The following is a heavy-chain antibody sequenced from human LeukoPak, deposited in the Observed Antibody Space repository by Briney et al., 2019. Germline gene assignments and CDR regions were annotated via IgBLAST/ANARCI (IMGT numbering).Heavy chain of an antibody. Sequence: PGGCLRLSCAASGFTFNRNNMNWVRQAPGKGLEWVSYISSTSITMYYADSVKGRFTISRDNAKNSLYLQMNSLRADDTAVYYCARETILAVAGDFWGQGTLVTVSS. CDR2: ISSTSITM. J-gene: IGHJ4*02. CDR3: ARETILAVAGDF. D-gene: IGHD6-19*01. CDR1: GFTFNRNN. V-gene: IGHV3-48*01.